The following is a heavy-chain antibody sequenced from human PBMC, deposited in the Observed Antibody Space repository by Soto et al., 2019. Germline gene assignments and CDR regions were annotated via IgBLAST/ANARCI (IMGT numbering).Heavy chain of an antibody. D-gene: IGHD1-20*01. CDR3: THKPSAVYHFDY. Sequence: HITLKESGTALVKPTQTLTLTCTFSGFSLSTSGVGVGWIRQPPGKALEWLALIYWDDDKRYSPSLKSRLTIIKETSKTPVVLIMTNMDPVATATYYRTHKPSAVYHFDYWGQGALVTVSS. V-gene: IGHV2-5*02. J-gene: IGHJ4*02. CDR1: GFSLSTSGVG. CDR2: IYWDDDK.